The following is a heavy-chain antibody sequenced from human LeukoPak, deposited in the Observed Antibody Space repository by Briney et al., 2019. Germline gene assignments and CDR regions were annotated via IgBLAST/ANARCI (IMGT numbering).Heavy chain of an antibody. Sequence: SETLSLTCTVSGGSIDSYYWSWIRQPPGKGLEWIGYIYYTGSTEYHPSLKSRVTISLDTSKNQFSLKLTSVTAADTAVYYCARVYQSAEYYFDYWGQGNLVSVSS. J-gene: IGHJ4*02. V-gene: IGHV4-59*01. CDR1: GGSIDSYY. CDR3: ARVYQSAEYYFDY. CDR2: IYYTGST. D-gene: IGHD2-2*01.